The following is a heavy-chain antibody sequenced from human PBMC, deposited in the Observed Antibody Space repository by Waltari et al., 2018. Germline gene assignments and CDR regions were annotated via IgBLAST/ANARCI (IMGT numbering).Heavy chain of an antibody. CDR3: ASKGWGTTVNWFDP. CDR2: INAGNGNT. CDR1: GYTFTSYA. J-gene: IGHJ5*02. Sequence: QVQLVQSGAEVKKPGASVKVSCKASGYTFTSYAMHWVRQAPGQRLEWMGWINAGNGNTKYSQKVQGRVTITRDTSASTAYMELSSLRSEDTAVYYCASKGWGTTVNWFDPWGQGTLVTVSS. D-gene: IGHD4-17*01. V-gene: IGHV1-3*01.